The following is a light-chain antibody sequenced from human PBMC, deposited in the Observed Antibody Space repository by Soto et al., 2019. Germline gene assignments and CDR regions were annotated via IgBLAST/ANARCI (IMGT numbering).Light chain of an antibody. V-gene: IGKV4-1*01. CDR1: QSVLYSSNNKNY. Sequence: DIVMTQSPDSLAVSLGERATINCKSSQSVLYSSNNKNYLAWYQQKPGQPPKLLIYWASTRESGVPDRFGGSGSGTDFTLTISSLQAEDVAVYYCQQHYSSPYTFGQGTKLEIK. J-gene: IGKJ2*01. CDR3: QQHYSSPYT. CDR2: WAS.